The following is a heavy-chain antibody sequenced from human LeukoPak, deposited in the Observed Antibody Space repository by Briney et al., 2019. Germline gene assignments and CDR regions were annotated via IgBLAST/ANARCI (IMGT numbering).Heavy chain of an antibody. CDR2: MNPNRGNR. J-gene: IGHJ4*02. CDR3: TRGGGYCSGGSCPYYFDY. V-gene: IGHV1-8*01. CDR1: GYTFTSYD. Sequence: ASVTVSCKASGYTFTSYDINWVRQATGQGLEWMGWMNPNRGNRGFAQKFQGRVTLTKNTSISTAYMELSSLRAEDTAVYFCTRGGGYCSGGSCPYYFDYWGQGTLVTVSS. D-gene: IGHD2-15*01.